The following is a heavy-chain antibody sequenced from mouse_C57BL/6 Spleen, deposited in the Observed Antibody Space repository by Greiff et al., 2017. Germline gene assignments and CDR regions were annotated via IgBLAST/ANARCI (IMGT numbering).Heavy chain of an antibody. V-gene: IGHV1-64*01. CDR1: GYTFTSYW. CDR2: IHPNSGST. J-gene: IGHJ1*03. D-gene: IGHD1-1*01. CDR3: AKEPSTTVARYFDV. Sequence: VQLQQPGAELVKPGASVKLSCKASGYTFTSYWMHWVKQRPGQGLEWIGMIHPNSGSTNYNEKFKSKATLTVDKSSSTAYMQLSSLTSEDSAVYYCAKEPSTTVARYFDVWGTGTTVTVSS.